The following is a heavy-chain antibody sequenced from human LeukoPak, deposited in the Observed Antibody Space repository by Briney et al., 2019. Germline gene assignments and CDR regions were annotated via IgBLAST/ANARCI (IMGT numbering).Heavy chain of an antibody. Sequence: GRSLRLSCAASGFTFSSYTMHWVRQAPGKGLEWVAVMSYDGTKKNYADSVKGRFTISRDNSKNTVYLQMNSRRAEEKAIYSWAREIRGGGGVPPYWGQGTLVTVSS. CDR3: AREIRGGGGVPPY. CDR2: MSYDGTKK. CDR1: GFTFSSYT. V-gene: IGHV3-30*04. J-gene: IGHJ4*02. D-gene: IGHD2-8*02.